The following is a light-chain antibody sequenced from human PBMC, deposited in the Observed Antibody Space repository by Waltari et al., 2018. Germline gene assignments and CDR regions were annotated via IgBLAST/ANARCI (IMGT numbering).Light chain of an antibody. CDR1: SSDVGGYNY. CDR3: CSYAGSITFWV. CDR2: DVT. Sequence: QSALTQPRSVSGSPGQSVTISCTGTSSDVGGYNYVSWYQHHPGKAPKLISYDVTKRPSGVPDLFSASKSDNTASLTISGLQAEDEADYSCCSYAGSITFWVFGGGTKLTVL. V-gene: IGLV2-11*01. J-gene: IGLJ3*02.